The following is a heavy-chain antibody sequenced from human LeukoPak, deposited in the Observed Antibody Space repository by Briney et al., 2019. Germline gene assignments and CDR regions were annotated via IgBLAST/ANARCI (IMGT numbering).Heavy chain of an antibody. V-gene: IGHV3-11*01. CDR2: ISSSGSTI. D-gene: IGHD3-10*01. Sequence: GGSLRLSCAASGFTFSDYYMSWIRQAPGKGLEWVSYISSSGSTIYYADSVKGRFTISRDNAKNSLYLQMNSLRAEDTAVYYCAGTMVRGVMFYWGQGTLVTVSS. CDR3: AGTMVRGVMFY. CDR1: GFTFSDYY. J-gene: IGHJ4*02.